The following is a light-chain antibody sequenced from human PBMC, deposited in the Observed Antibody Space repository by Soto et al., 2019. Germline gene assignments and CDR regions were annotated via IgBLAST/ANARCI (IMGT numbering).Light chain of an antibody. J-gene: IGKJ5*01. CDR2: DAS. CDR1: QSVGSS. Sequence: EIVLTQSPATLSLSPGERATLSCRASQSVGSSLAWYQQKLGQAPRLVIFDASNRASGMPERFSGSGSGTDFTLTIARLEPEDFAVYYCQEYDGAPITFGLGTRLEIK. CDR3: QEYDGAPIT. V-gene: IGKV3-11*01.